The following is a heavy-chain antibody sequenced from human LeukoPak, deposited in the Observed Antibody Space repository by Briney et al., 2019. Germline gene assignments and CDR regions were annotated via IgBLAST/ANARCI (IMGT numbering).Heavy chain of an antibody. V-gene: IGHV4-39*01. Sequence: PSETLSLTCTVSGGSISSSSYYWGWIRQPPGKGLVWIGSIYYSGSTYYNPSLKSRVTIPVDTSKNPFSLKLNSVTAAHTAVCYCASRRNSSSWYRLHNFFDPWGQGTLVTVSS. J-gene: IGHJ5*02. CDR3: ASRRNSSSWYRLHNFFDP. CDR2: IYYSGST. D-gene: IGHD6-13*01. CDR1: GGSISSSSYY.